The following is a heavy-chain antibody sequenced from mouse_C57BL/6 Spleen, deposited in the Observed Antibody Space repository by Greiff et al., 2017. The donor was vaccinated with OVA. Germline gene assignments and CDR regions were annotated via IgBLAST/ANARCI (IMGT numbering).Heavy chain of an antibody. CDR1: GYTFTSYW. Sequence: QVHLQQPGAELVKPGASVKLSCKASGYTFTSYWMQWVKQRPGQGLEWIGEIDPSDSHTNSNQKFKGKATLTVVTSSSTAYMQLSSLTSEESAVYYCATRLLVRMGGFAYWGQGTLVTVSA. V-gene: IGHV1-50*01. J-gene: IGHJ3*01. CDR2: IDPSDSHT. D-gene: IGHD1-1*01. CDR3: ATRLLVRMGGFAY.